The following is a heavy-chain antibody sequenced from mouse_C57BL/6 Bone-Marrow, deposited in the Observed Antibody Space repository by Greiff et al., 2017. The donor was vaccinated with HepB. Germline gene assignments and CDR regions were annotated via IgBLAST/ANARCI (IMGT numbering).Heavy chain of an antibody. CDR3: ARAEGY. J-gene: IGHJ2*01. Sequence: DVKLQESGPGLVKPSQSLSLTCSVTGYSITSGYYWNWIRQFPGNKLEWMGYISYDGSNNYNPSLKNRISITRDTSKNQFFLKLNSVTTEDTATYYCARAEGYWGQGTTLTVSS. V-gene: IGHV3-6*01. CDR2: ISYDGSN. CDR1: GYSITSGYY.